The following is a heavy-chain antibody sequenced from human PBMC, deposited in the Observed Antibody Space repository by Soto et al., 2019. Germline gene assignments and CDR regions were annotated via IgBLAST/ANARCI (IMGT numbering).Heavy chain of an antibody. Sequence: QVQLVQSGAEVKKPGSSVKVSCKASGGTFSSYAISWVRQAPGQGLEWMGGIIPIVGTANYAQKFQGRVTINADESTSTAYMELSSMRSEDTAVYYCARVGLYSSSWYHGMDVWGQGTTVTVSS. D-gene: IGHD6-13*01. CDR1: GGTFSSYA. CDR3: ARVGLYSSSWYHGMDV. CDR2: IIPIVGTA. V-gene: IGHV1-69*01. J-gene: IGHJ6*02.